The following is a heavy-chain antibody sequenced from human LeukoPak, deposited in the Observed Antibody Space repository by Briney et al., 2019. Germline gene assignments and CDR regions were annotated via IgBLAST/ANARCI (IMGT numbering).Heavy chain of an antibody. CDR2: INAGNGNA. CDR1: GYTFTGFT. D-gene: IGHD2-21*01. CDR3: ARVGFVVDDAFDI. Sequence: GASVKVSCKASGYTFTGFTIHWVRQAPGQRLEWMGWINAGNGNAKYSQKFQGRVTITRDTSASTAYMELSSLRSEDTAVYYCARVGFVVDDAFDIWGQGTMVTVSS. J-gene: IGHJ3*02. V-gene: IGHV1-3*01.